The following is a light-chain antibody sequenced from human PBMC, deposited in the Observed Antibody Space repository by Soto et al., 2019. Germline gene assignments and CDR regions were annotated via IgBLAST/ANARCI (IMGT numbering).Light chain of an antibody. V-gene: IGLV2-14*01. Sequence: SALTQPASVSGSPGQSITISCTGTNSDIGGYNYVSWYQQHPGKAPKLMIYDVSNRPSGDSSRFSGSKSGNTASLTISGLQAEDEADYYCSSYTTSDTYVFGTGTKLTVL. CDR3: SSYTTSDTYV. CDR1: NSDIGGYNY. CDR2: DVS. J-gene: IGLJ1*01.